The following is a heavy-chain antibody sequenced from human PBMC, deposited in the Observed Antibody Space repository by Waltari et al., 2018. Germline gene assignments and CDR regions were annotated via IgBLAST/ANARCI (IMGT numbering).Heavy chain of an antibody. CDR1: GYSISSGYY. Sequence: QVQLQESGPGLVKPSETLSLTCAVSGYSISSGYYWGWIRQPPGKGVEWIGSIYHSGSTYYNPSLKSRVTISVDTSKNQFSLKLSSVTAADTAVYYCARRLNADYFDYWGQGTLVTVSS. D-gene: IGHD6-25*01. V-gene: IGHV4-38-2*01. J-gene: IGHJ4*02. CDR2: IYHSGST. CDR3: ARRLNADYFDY.